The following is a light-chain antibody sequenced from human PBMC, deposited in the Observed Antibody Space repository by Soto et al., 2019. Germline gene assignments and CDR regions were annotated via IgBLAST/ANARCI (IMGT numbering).Light chain of an antibody. CDR3: QQYNSYSLT. V-gene: IGKV1-5*03. CDR1: QSISSW. Sequence: DIKMTQSPSTLSASVGDRVTITCRASQSISSWLAWYQQKPGKAPKLLIYRASSLQSGVPSRFSDSGSGTEFTLTISSLQPDDFATYYCQQYNSYSLTFGGGTKVEIK. CDR2: RAS. J-gene: IGKJ4*01.